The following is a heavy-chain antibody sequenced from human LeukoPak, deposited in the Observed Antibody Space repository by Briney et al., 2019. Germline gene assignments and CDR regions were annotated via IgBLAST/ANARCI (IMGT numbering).Heavy chain of an antibody. CDR2: IWYDGSNK. CDR1: GFTFSRYG. V-gene: IGHV3-33*03. J-gene: IGHJ3*02. D-gene: IGHD3-22*01. CDR3: ASGDTTGYSGDAFNI. Sequence: PGRSPRLPCVASGFTFSRYGMHWVRQAPGKGLEWVAIIWYDGSNKYYADSVKGRFTISRDTSKNTLYLQMDSLRAEDTAVYYCASGDTTGYSGDAFNIWGQGTMVTVSS.